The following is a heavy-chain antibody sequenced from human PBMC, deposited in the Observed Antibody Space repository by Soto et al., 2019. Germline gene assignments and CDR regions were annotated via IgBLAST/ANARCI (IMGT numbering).Heavy chain of an antibody. D-gene: IGHD2-2*01. Sequence: GGSLRLSCAASGFTFSSYAMHWVRQAPGKGLEYVSAISSNGGSTYYANSLKGRFTISRDNSKNTLYLQMGSLTAEDMAVYYCARDLVVPAAYYYYYYMDVWGKGTTVTVSS. CDR2: ISSNGGST. CDR1: GFTFSSYA. J-gene: IGHJ6*03. CDR3: ARDLVVPAAYYYYYYMDV. V-gene: IGHV3-64*01.